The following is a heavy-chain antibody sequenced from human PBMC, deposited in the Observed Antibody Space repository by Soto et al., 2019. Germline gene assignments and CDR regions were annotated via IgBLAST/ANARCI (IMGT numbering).Heavy chain of an antibody. V-gene: IGHV1-69*13. D-gene: IGHD5-18*01. J-gene: IGHJ5*02. Sequence: GASGKVSCKGSGGTLSSYAIRWGRQAPGQRLEWVGGVIPIFGSGNYAQKFQGRGTITAGESPSTAYIEMRSLRSEDKAVYYCAREMATAGDPFDPWGPGPLVTVSS. CDR2: VIPIFGSG. CDR3: AREMATAGDPFDP. CDR1: GGTLSSYA.